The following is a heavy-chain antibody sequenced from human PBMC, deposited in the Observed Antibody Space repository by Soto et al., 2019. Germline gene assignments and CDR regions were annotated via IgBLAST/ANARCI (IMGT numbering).Heavy chain of an antibody. D-gene: IGHD2-2*03. CDR2: IYWDDDK. CDR1: GFSLSTSGVG. CDR3: AHPGYCSSTSCYGAFDI. Sequence: QITLKESGPTLVKPTQTLTLTCTFSGFSLSTSGVGVGWIRQPPGKALEWLALIYWDDDKRYSPYLKSRLTITKDTSKNQVVLTMTNMDPVDTATYYCAHPGYCSSTSCYGAFDIWGQGTMVTVSS. J-gene: IGHJ3*02. V-gene: IGHV2-5*02.